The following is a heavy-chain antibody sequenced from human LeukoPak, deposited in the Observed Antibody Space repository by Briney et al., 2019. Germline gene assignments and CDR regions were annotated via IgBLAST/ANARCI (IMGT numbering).Heavy chain of an antibody. Sequence: PSETLSLTCAVYGGSFSGYYWSWIRQPPGKGLEWIGEINHSGSTNYNPSLKSRVTISVDTSKDQFSLKLSSVTAADTAVYYCARLTVALGGEVSDYWGQGTLVTVSS. V-gene: IGHV4-34*01. CDR3: ARLTVALGGEVSDY. J-gene: IGHJ4*02. CDR1: GGSFSGYY. D-gene: IGHD3-10*01. CDR2: INHSGST.